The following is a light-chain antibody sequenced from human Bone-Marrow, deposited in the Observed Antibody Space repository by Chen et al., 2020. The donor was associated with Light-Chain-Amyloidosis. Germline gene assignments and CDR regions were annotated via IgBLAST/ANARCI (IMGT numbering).Light chain of an antibody. Sequence: SYVLPQPPSVSVAPGQTATIACGGNNIGSTSVHWYQQTPGQAPLLVVYDYSDRPSGIPERLSGSNSGNTATLTISRVEAGDEADYYCQVWDRGSDRPVFGGGTKLTVL. J-gene: IGLJ3*02. CDR1: NIGSTS. V-gene: IGLV3-21*02. CDR3: QVWDRGSDRPV. CDR2: DYS.